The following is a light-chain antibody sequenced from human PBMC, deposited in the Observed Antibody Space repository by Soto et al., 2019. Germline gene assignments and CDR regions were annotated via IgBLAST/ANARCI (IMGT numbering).Light chain of an antibody. J-gene: IGKJ4*01. CDR3: QQYYSLPLT. CDR2: WAS. V-gene: IGKV4-1*01. CDR1: QSVLYDSNNKNY. Sequence: DIVMSQSPDSLAASLGERATINCKSSQSVLYDSNNKNYLAWYQQKPGQPPKLLIYWASMRESGVPGRFSGSGSGTDFTLTITSLQAEDVAVYYCQQYYSLPLTFGGGTKVDIK.